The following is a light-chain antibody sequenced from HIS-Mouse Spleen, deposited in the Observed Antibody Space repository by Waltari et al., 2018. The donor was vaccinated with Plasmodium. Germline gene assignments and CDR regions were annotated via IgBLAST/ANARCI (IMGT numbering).Light chain of an antibody. Sequence: EIVMTQSPATLSVSPGERATLSCRASQSVSSNLAWYQQKPGQAPRLLIYRASTRATGIPARFSGSGSGKEFTLTISSLQSEDFAVYYCQQYNNWSFTFGPGTKVDIK. CDR2: RAS. J-gene: IGKJ3*01. CDR3: QQYNNWSFT. V-gene: IGKV3-15*01. CDR1: QSVSSN.